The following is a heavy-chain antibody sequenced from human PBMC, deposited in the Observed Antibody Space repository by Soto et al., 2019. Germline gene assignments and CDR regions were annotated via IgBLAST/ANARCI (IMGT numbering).Heavy chain of an antibody. CDR3: ARHYYGSGSYYDY. Sequence: QVHLQESGPGLVKPSQTLSLTCSVSGDSISSGGYYWSWIRQHPGKGLEWIGYIHYSGSTYYSPSLKSRVSISIDTSKNQFSLKLSSVTAADTAMYSCARHYYGSGSYYDYWGQGTLVTVSS. CDR2: IHYSGST. CDR1: GDSISSGGYY. J-gene: IGHJ4*02. D-gene: IGHD3-10*01. V-gene: IGHV4-31*03.